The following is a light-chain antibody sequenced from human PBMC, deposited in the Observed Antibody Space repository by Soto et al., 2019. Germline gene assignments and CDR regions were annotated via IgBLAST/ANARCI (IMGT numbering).Light chain of an antibody. CDR2: DAS. V-gene: IGKV3-11*01. J-gene: IGKJ5*01. Sequence: ELVLTQSPATLSLSPGERATLSCRASQSVSSYLAWYQQKPGQAPRLLIYDASNRATGIPARFSGSGSGTDFTLTISSLEPEDFVVYYCQQRSDWPPSITFGPGTRLEIK. CDR1: QSVSSY. CDR3: QQRSDWPPSIT.